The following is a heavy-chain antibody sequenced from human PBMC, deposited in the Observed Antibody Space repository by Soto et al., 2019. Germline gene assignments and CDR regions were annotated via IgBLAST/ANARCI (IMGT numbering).Heavy chain of an antibody. CDR1: GYTFTSYG. CDR2: ISAYNGNT. J-gene: IGHJ6*02. CDR3: ARSQLPAAIQGYYGMDV. D-gene: IGHD2-2*02. V-gene: IGHV1-18*04. Sequence: QVQLVQSGAEVKKPGASVKVSCKASGYTFTSYGISWVRQAPGQGLEWMGWISAYNGNTNYAQKLQGRVTMTADTSTRTAYMGLRSLRSDDTAVYYCARSQLPAAIQGYYGMDVWGQGTTVTVSS.